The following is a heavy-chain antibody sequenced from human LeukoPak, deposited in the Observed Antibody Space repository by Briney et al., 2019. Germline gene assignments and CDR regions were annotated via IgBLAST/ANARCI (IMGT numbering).Heavy chain of an antibody. D-gene: IGHD4-17*01. CDR2: IGGSGGST. CDR1: GFTFSNYA. Sequence: GGTLRLSCAASGFTFSNYAMSWVRQAPGKGLEWVSAIGGSGGSTYYADSVKGRFTISRDNSKNTLYLQLNSLRAEDTAVYYCAKGGDYEIYYYYYYMDVWGKGTTVTVSS. CDR3: AKGGDYEIYYYYYYMDV. J-gene: IGHJ6*03. V-gene: IGHV3-23*01.